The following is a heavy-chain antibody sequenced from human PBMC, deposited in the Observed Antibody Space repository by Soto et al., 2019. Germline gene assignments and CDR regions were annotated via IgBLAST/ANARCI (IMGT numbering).Heavy chain of an antibody. D-gene: IGHD3-9*01. Sequence: SETLSLTCTVSGGSISSGGYYWSWIRQHPGKGLEWIGYIYYSGSTHYNPSLKSRVTISVDTSKNQFSLKLSSVTAADTAVYYCARTPFLTGWYYFDYWGQGTLVTVSS. CDR2: IYYSGST. CDR1: GGSISSGGYY. V-gene: IGHV4-31*03. CDR3: ARTPFLTGWYYFDY. J-gene: IGHJ4*02.